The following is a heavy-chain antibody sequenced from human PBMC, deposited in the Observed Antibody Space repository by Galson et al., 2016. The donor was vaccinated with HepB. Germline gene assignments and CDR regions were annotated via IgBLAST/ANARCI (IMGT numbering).Heavy chain of an antibody. CDR2: INHSGST. J-gene: IGHJ6*03. CDR1: GGSFSGYY. V-gene: IGHV4-34*01. D-gene: IGHD4-17*01. CDR3: ARGDNPDYGDYASAYYYMDV. Sequence: SETLSLTCAVYGGSFSGYYWSWIRQPPGKGLEWIGEINHSGSTNSNPSPKSQVTISVATSKNQFSLKLSSVTAADPAVYYCARGDNPDYGDYASAYYYMDVWGKGTTVTVPS.